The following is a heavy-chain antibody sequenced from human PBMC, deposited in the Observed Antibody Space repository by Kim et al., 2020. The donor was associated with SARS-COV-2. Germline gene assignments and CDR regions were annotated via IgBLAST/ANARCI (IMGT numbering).Heavy chain of an antibody. Sequence: GGSLRLSCAASGFTFSSYEMNWVRQAPGKGLEWVSYISSSGSTIYYADSVKGRFTISRDNAKNSLYLQMNSLRAEDTAVYYCAREKYYDFWSGHTGLDYYYYYGMDVWGQGTTVTVSS. CDR3: AREKYYDFWSGHTGLDYYYYYGMDV. CDR2: ISSSGSTI. D-gene: IGHD3-3*01. V-gene: IGHV3-48*03. CDR1: GFTFSSYE. J-gene: IGHJ6*02.